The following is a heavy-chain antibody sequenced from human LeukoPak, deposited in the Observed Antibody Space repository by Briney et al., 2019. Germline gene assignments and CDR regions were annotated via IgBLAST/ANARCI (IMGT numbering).Heavy chain of an antibody. CDR2: ISGSGGST. J-gene: IGHJ4*02. CDR3: AKVMIVVVMTTTGCLDY. V-gene: IGHV3-23*01. CDR1: GFTFSSYA. D-gene: IGHD3-22*01. Sequence: GGSLRLSCAASGFTFSSYAMSGVRQAPGKGLDGVSCISGSGGSTYYADSVKGRFTISRDNTKNTLYLQMNRMRGENTAVYYCAKVMIVVVMTTTGCLDYWGQGTLVTVSS.